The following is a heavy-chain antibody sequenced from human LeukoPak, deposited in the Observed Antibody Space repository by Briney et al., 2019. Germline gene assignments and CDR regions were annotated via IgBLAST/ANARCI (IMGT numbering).Heavy chain of an antibody. V-gene: IGHV4-38-2*02. CDR1: GYSISSGYY. D-gene: IGHD5-12*01. Sequence: PSETLSLTCTVSGYSISSGYYWGWIRQPPGKGLEWIGSIYHSGSTYYSPSLKSRVTISVDTSKNQFSLKLSSVTAADTAVYYCARDPVPSGYLPDYWGQGTLVTVSS. CDR2: IYHSGST. J-gene: IGHJ4*02. CDR3: ARDPVPSGYLPDY.